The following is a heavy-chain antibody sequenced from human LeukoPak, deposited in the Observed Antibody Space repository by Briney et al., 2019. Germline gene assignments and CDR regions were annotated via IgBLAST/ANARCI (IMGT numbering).Heavy chain of an antibody. D-gene: IGHD3-10*01. V-gene: IGHV3-15*01. CDR3: ARDSRFGKLLIPYFDY. CDR1: GFTFSNAW. J-gene: IGHJ4*02. Sequence: GGSLRLSCAASGFTFSNAWMNWVRQAPGKGLEWVGRIKSKTDGGKTDYAAPVKGRFTVSRDNAQDSLYLQMNSLRDEDTAVYYCARDSRFGKLLIPYFDYWGQGTLVTVSS. CDR2: IKSKTDGGKT.